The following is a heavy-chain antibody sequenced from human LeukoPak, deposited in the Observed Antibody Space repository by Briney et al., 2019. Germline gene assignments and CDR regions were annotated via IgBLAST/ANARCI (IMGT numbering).Heavy chain of an antibody. D-gene: IGHD6-13*01. V-gene: IGHV4-59*01. Sequence: SETLFLTCTFSGGSISSYYWSWLRQPPGKGLGWIGYIYYSGTTNYNPSLKSRVTISVDTSKNQFSLKLSSVTAADTAVYYCARGVYIAAAQYAYWGQGTLVTVSS. CDR2: IYYSGTT. J-gene: IGHJ4*02. CDR1: GGSISSYY. CDR3: ARGVYIAAAQYAY.